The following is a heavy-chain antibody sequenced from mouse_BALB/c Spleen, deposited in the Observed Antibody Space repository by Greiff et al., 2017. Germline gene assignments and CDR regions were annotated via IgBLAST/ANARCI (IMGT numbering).Heavy chain of an antibody. V-gene: IGHV1-5*01. CDR3: TPHYYGSPAWFAY. CDR1: GYSFTSYW. CDR2: IYPGNSDT. Sequence: EVQLQQSGTVLARPGASVKMSCKASGYSFTSYWMHWVKQRPGQGLEWIGAIYPGNSDTSYNQKFKGKAKLTAVTSASTAYMELSSLTNEDSAVYYCTPHYYGSPAWFAYWGQGTLVTVSA. D-gene: IGHD1-1*01. J-gene: IGHJ3*01.